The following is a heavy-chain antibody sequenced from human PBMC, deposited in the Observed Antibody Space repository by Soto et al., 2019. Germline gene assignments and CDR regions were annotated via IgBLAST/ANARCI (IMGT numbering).Heavy chain of an antibody. V-gene: IGHV4-31*03. CDR2: IYYSGNT. Sequence: PSETLSLTCSVSGGSITTGGYYWSWIRQHPGKGLEWIGYIYYSGNTYYNPSLKSRVTISLDTSKNQFSLKLSSVTAADTAVYYCARERYSSYYYIDNSGQGTLVTVSS. CDR3: ARERYSSYYYIDN. J-gene: IGHJ4*02. CDR1: GGSITTGGYY. D-gene: IGHD6-19*01.